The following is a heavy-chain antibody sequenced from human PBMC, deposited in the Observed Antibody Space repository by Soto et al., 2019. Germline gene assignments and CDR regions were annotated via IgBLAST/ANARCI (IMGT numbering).Heavy chain of an antibody. J-gene: IGHJ4*02. CDR2: IRSKTHSYAT. V-gene: IGHV3-73*02. CDR3: TRSGGIYSFGY. D-gene: IGHD1-26*01. Sequence: EVQLVESGGGLVQPGESLKLSCAASGFTLSGSAVHWVRQASGKGLEWVGRIRSKTHSYATEYIASVKGRFTMSRDDSNNTAYLQMNGLTTDDTAVYYCTRSGGIYSFGYWGQGTLVTVSS. CDR1: GFTLSGSA.